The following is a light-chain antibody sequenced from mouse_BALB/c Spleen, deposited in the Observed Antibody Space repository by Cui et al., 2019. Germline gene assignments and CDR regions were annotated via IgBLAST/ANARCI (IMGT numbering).Light chain of an antibody. CDR2: EGN. V-gene: IGKV17-121*01. J-gene: IGKJ2*01. CDR3: LQSDNLPYT. CDR1: TDIDDD. Sequence: ETTVTQSPASLSIAIGEKDTIRCITSTDIDDDMNWYQQKPGEPPKLLISEGNTLRPGVPSRFSSSGYGTDFVFTIENMLSEDVADYYCLQSDNLPYTFGGGTKLEIK.